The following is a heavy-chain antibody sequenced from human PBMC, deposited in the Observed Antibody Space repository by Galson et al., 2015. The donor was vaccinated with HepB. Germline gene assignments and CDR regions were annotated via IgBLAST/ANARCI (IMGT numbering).Heavy chain of an antibody. Sequence: SVKVSCKASGGTFSSYAISWVRQAPGQGLEWMGGIIPIFGTANYAQKFQGRVTITADESTSTAYMELSSLRSEDTAVYYCARGGGYCSGGSCYPFDYWGQGTPITVTS. J-gene: IGHJ4*02. V-gene: IGHV1-69*13. D-gene: IGHD2-15*01. CDR3: ARGGGYCSGGSCYPFDY. CDR2: IIPIFGTA. CDR1: GGTFSSYA.